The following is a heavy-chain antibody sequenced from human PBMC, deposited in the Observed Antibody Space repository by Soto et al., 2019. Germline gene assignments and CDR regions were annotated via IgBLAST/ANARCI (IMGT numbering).Heavy chain of an antibody. CDR1: GVSLTSTSYY. D-gene: IGHD3-9*01. CDR2: LYYNGGS. Sequence: QLQLQESGPGLVKPSETLSLTCTVSGVSLTSTSYYCGWIRQPPGKGLEWITTLYYNGGSYYNPSXEXXVTMSVDISKNQFSLRLSSVTAADPAKYYCAFLRYSDSFDVWGQGTTVIVSS. J-gene: IGHJ3*01. CDR3: AFLRYSDSFDV. V-gene: IGHV4-39*01.